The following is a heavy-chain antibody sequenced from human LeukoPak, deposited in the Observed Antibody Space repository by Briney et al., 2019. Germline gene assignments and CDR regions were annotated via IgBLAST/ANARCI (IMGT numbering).Heavy chain of an antibody. D-gene: IGHD3-3*01. CDR2: INAGNGNT. V-gene: IGHV1-3*01. CDR1: GYTFTSYA. CDR3: ARGPRFLEWLSWFDP. Sequence: ASVKVSCKASGYTFTSYAMNWVRQAPGQRLEWMGWINAGNGNTKYSQKFQGRVTITRDTSASTAYMELSSLRSEDTAVYYCARGPRFLEWLSWFDPWGQGTLVTVSS. J-gene: IGHJ5*02.